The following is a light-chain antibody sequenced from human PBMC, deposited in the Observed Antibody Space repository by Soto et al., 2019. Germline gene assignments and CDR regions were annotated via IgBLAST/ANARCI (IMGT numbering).Light chain of an antibody. CDR1: QRISTY. V-gene: IGKV1-39*01. CDR3: LQDYGDSWT. Sequence: DIQMSQSPSSLSASIGDRVNITCRAGQRISTYLNWYQQRPGKAPKILIYGASSLQSGVPSRFSGGGSGTEFTLTISSLQPEDFASYYCLQDYGDSWTFGQGTKV. J-gene: IGKJ1*01. CDR2: GAS.